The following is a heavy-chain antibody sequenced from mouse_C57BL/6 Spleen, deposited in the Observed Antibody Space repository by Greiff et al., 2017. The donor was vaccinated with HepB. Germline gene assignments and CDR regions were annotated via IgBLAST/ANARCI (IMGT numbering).Heavy chain of an antibody. CDR1: GYTFTSYW. CDR2: IDPSDSET. CDR3: ARSSSGGGYYFDY. Sequence: QVQLQQPGAELVRPGSSVKLSCKASGYTFTSYWMHRVKQRPIQGLEWIGNIDPSDSETHYNQKFKDKATLTVDKSSSTAYMQLSSLTSEDSAVYYCARSSSGGGYYFDYWGQGTTLTVSS. D-gene: IGHD3-2*02. J-gene: IGHJ2*01. V-gene: IGHV1-52*01.